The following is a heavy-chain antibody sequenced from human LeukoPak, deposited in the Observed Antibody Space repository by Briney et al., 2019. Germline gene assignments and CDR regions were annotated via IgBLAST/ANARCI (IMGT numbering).Heavy chain of an antibody. CDR2: VSYSGST. Sequence: PSETLSLTCTVSGGSISSSGSYWGWIRKPPGKGLEWIGSVSYSGSTSYNPSLKSRVTIPGDTSKNQFSLRLISVTAADTAVYYCARHFDYWGQGTLVTVSS. J-gene: IGHJ4*02. V-gene: IGHV4-39*01. CDR1: GGSISSSGSY. CDR3: ARHFDY.